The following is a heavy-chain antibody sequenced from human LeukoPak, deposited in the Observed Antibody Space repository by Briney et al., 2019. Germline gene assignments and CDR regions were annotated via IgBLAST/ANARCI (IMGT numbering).Heavy chain of an antibody. Sequence: GASVKVSCKASGYTFTGYYMHWVRQAPGQGLEWMGWINPNSGGTNYAQEFQGRVTMTRDTSISTAYMELSRLRSDDTAVYYCARVRGYDSDDYWGQGTLVTVSS. CDR3: ARVRGYDSDDY. D-gene: IGHD5-12*01. CDR2: INPNSGGT. CDR1: GYTFTGYY. J-gene: IGHJ4*02. V-gene: IGHV1-2*02.